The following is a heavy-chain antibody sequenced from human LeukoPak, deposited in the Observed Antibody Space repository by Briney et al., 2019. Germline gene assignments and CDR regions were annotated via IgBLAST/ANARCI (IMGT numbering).Heavy chain of an antibody. V-gene: IGHV3-23*01. J-gene: IGHJ4*02. Sequence: PGGSLRLSCAASRFTFSNYAMSWVRQAPGKGLGWVSAISGSGDTTYYADSVKGRFTISRDNSRNTLYLQMNSLRAEDTAVYYCARDWRELHLPKYTDYWGQGTLVTVSS. CDR2: ISGSGDTT. D-gene: IGHD1-26*01. CDR1: RFTFSNYA. CDR3: ARDWRELHLPKYTDY.